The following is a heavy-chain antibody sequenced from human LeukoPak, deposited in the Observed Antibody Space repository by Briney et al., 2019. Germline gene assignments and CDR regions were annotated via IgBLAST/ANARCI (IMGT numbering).Heavy chain of an antibody. CDR3: AKDGSDVTMIVVVMYGMDV. V-gene: IGHV3-30*18. Sequence: GGSLRLSCAASGFTFSSYGMHWVRQAPGKGLEWVAVISYDGSNKYYADSVKGRFTISRDNFQNTLYLQMNSLRTEDTAVYYCAKDGSDVTMIVVVMYGMDVWGQGTTVTVSS. CDR2: ISYDGSNK. CDR1: GFTFSSYG. J-gene: IGHJ6*02. D-gene: IGHD3-22*01.